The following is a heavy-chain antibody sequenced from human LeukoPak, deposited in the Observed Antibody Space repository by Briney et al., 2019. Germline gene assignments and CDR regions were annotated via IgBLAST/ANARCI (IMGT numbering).Heavy chain of an antibody. V-gene: IGHV1-18*01. J-gene: IGHJ6*02. CDR1: GYTFTSYG. Sequence: ASVKASCKASGYTFTSYGISGVRKAPGQGRKGMGWISAYNGNTNYAHKLQGRVTMTTDASTSTAYMELRSLRSDDTAVYYCARDKGPDYYYGMDVWGQGTTVTVS. CDR2: ISAYNGNT. CDR3: ARDKGPDYYYGMDV.